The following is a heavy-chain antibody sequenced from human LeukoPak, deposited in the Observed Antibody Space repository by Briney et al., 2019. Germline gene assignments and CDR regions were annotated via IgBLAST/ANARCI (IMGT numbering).Heavy chain of an antibody. D-gene: IGHD2-15*01. Sequence: GGSLRLSCAASGFTFSSYAMSWVRQAPGMGLEWVSAISGSGGSTYYADSVKGRFTISRDNSKKILSLQMTTLRPDDTAIYYCVRDSTVGAAFFDFWGQGALVAVSS. V-gene: IGHV3-23*01. CDR1: GFTFSSYA. J-gene: IGHJ4*02. CDR3: VRDSTVGAAFFDF. CDR2: ISGSGGST.